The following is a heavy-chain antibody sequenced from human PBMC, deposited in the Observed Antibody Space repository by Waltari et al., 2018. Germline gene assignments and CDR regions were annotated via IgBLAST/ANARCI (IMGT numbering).Heavy chain of an antibody. CDR3: ARTTTIKSLDY. CDR2: MDTQDGET. Sequence: EVPLVQSGAEGKKPGATVKISCKAAGYTFTDYYLHWVQQAPGKGLEWVGRMDTQDGETKYADKFQGRATITADTSIDTVYMELSSLRSEDTAVFYCARTTTIKSLDYWGQGTLVTVSS. V-gene: IGHV1-69-2*01. CDR1: GYTFTDYY. J-gene: IGHJ4*02. D-gene: IGHD1-7*01.